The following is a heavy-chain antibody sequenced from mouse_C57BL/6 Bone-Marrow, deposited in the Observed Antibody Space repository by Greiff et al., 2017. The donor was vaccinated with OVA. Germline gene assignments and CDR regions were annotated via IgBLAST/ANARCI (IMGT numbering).Heavy chain of an antibody. J-gene: IGHJ1*03. CDR1: GYTFTDYY. V-gene: IGHV1-26*01. CDR3: ARRPLRHWYFDV. Sequence: EVQLQQSGPELVKPGASVKISCKASGYTFTDYYMNWVKQSHGKSLEWIGDINPNNGGTSYNQKFKGKATLTVDKYSSTAYMELRSLTSEDSAVYYCARRPLRHWYFDVWGTGTTVTVSS. D-gene: IGHD2-12*01. CDR2: INPNNGGT.